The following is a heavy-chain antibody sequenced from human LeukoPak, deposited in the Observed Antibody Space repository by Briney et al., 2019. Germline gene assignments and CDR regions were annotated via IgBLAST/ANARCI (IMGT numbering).Heavy chain of an antibody. CDR1: GFTFSSYS. Sequence: GGSLRLSCAASGFTFSSYSMNWVRQAPGKGLEWVSSISSSSSYIYYADSVKGRFTISRDNAKNSLYLQMNSLRAEDTAVYYCAREGYSSGWYPPGDAFDIWGQGTMVTVSS. CDR2: ISSSSSYI. D-gene: IGHD6-19*01. J-gene: IGHJ3*02. V-gene: IGHV3-21*01. CDR3: AREGYSSGWYPPGDAFDI.